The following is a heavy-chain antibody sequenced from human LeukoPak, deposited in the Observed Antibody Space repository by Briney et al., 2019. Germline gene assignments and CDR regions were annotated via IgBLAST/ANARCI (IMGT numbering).Heavy chain of an antibody. CDR2: IYPGDSDT. V-gene: IGHV5-51*01. CDR3: ARLPDHGITNWFDP. J-gene: IGHJ5*02. CDR1: GYRFTSYW. D-gene: IGHD1-14*01. Sequence: GGSLKISCQGSGYRFTSYWIGWVRQMPGKGLEWMGIIYPGDSDTRYSPSFQGQVTISADKSSSTAYLQWSSLKASATAMYYFARLPDHGITNWFDPWGQGTMVTVCS.